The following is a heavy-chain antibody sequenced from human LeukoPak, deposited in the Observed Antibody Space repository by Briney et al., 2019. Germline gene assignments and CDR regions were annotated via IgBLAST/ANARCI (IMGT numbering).Heavy chain of an antibody. CDR2: INWNGGST. J-gene: IGHJ6*02. V-gene: IGHV3-20*04. D-gene: IGHD2-21*02. CDR3: ARLNCGGDCYPQGYYYYGMDV. CDR1: GFKFDDYG. Sequence: PGGSLRLSCAASGFKFDDYGMSWVRQAPGKGLEWVPSINWNGGSTGYADSVKGRFTISRDNSKNTLYLQMNSLRAEDTAVYYCARLNCGGDCYPQGYYYYGMDVWGQGTTVTVSS.